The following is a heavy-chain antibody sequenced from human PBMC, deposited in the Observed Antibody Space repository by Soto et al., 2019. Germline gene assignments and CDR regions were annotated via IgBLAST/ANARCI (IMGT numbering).Heavy chain of an antibody. J-gene: IGHJ5*02. D-gene: IGHD2-21*01. CDR1: GGSLSSCNW. CDR2: IYRYGST. Sequence: QVQLQESGPRLVKPSGTLSLTCAVYGGSLSSCNWWSWVRQPPGKGLEWIGEIYRYGSTSYNPSLLSRLTLGVDTSKVQTSLKMTSLIAGDTGICCCSGGGRPGQIDWCDPWGQGILVTVSS. CDR3: SGGGRPGQIDWCDP. V-gene: IGHV4-4*01.